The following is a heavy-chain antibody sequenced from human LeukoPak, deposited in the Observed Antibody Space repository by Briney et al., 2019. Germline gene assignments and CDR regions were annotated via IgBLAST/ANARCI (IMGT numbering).Heavy chain of an antibody. CDR3: AWTSYYCSGGSCYHYYFDY. J-gene: IGHJ4*02. CDR1: GGSISSYY. V-gene: IGHV4-4*07. D-gene: IGHD2-15*01. Sequence: SETLSLTCTVAGGSISSYYWSWIRQPAGKGLEWIGRIYTSGSTNYNPSLKSRVTMSVDTSKNQFSLKLSSVTAADTAVYYCAWTSYYCSGGSCYHYYFDYWGQGTLVTVSS. CDR2: IYTSGST.